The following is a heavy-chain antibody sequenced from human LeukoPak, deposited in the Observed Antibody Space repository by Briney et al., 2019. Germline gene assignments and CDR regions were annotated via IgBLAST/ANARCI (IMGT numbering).Heavy chain of an antibody. CDR1: GYTFSNYG. CDR2: ISSYNDNT. J-gene: IGHJ4*02. V-gene: IGHV1-18*01. D-gene: IGHD3-9*01. CDR3: ARNYDILTGYEHFDY. Sequence: ASVKVSCKASGYTFSNYGISWVRQAPGQGLEWMGWISSYNDNTNYAQKFQGRVTMTRDTSISTAYMELSRLRSDDTAVYYCARNYDILTGYEHFDYWGQGTLVTVSS.